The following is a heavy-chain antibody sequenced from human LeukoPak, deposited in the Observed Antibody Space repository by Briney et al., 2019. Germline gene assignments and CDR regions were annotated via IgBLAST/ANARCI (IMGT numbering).Heavy chain of an antibody. V-gene: IGHV3-66*01. J-gene: IGHJ4*02. Sequence: GGSLRLSCAASGFTVSSNYMSWVRQAPGKGLEWVSVIYSGGSTYYADSVKGRFTISRDNSKNTLYLQMNSLRAEDTAAYYCAKNPAYGDYPFDYWGQGTLVTVSS. CDR3: AKNPAYGDYPFDY. D-gene: IGHD4-17*01. CDR1: GFTVSSNY. CDR2: IYSGGST.